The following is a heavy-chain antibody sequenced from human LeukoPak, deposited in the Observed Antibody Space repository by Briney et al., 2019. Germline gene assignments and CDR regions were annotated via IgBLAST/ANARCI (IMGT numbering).Heavy chain of an antibody. V-gene: IGHV4-59*01. D-gene: IGHD2-2*01. CDR2: IYYSGST. Sequence: SETLSLTCTVSGDSISSYYWSWIRQPPGKGLEWIGYIYYSGSTNYNPSLKSRVTISVDTSKNQFSLKLSSVTAADTAVYYCARIGSCSRTSCYLSLDYWGQGTLVTVSS. J-gene: IGHJ4*02. CDR1: GDSISSYY. CDR3: ARIGSCSRTSCYLSLDY.